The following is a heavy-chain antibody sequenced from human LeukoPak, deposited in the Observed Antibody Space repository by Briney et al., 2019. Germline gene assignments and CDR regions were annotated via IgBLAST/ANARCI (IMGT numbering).Heavy chain of an antibody. CDR2: INHSGST. CDR3: AREERYYDFWSGPQASDY. V-gene: IGHV4-34*01. Sequence: PSETLSLTCAVYGGSFSGYYWSWIRQPPGKGLEWIGEINHSGSTNYNPSLKSRVTISVDTSKNQFSLKLSSVTAADTAVYYCAREERYYDFWSGPQASDYWGQGTLVTVSS. J-gene: IGHJ4*02. D-gene: IGHD3-3*01. CDR1: GGSFSGYY.